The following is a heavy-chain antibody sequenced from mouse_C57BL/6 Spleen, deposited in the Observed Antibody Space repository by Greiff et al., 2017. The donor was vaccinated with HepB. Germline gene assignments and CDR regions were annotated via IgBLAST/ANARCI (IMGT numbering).Heavy chain of an antibody. D-gene: IGHD1-1*01. J-gene: IGHJ2*01. CDR3: ARDRGLRVYYFDY. V-gene: IGHV5-4*01. CDR1: GFTFSSYA. CDR2: ISDGGSYT. Sequence: EVMLVESGGGLVKPGGSLKLSCAASGFTFSSYAMSWVRQTPEKRLEWVATISDGGSYTYYPDNVKGRVTISRDNAKNNLYLQMSHLKSEDTAMYYCARDRGLRVYYFDYWGQGTTLTVSS.